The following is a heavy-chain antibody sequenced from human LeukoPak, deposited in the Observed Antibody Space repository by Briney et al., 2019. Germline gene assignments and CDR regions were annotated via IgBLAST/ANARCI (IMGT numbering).Heavy chain of an antibody. CDR2: SSAYNGNT. V-gene: IGHV1-18*01. Sequence: GASVKVSCKASGYTFTSYGISWVRQAPGQGLEWMGWSSAYNGNTNYAQKLQGRVTMTTDTSTSTAYMELRSLRSDDTAVYYCARDKPRWELLHSPLDYWGQGTLVTVSS. CDR3: ARDKPRWELLHSPLDY. CDR1: GYTFTSYG. J-gene: IGHJ4*02. D-gene: IGHD1-26*01.